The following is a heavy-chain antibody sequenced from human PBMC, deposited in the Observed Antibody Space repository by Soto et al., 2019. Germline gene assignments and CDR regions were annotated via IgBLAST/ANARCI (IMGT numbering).Heavy chain of an antibody. D-gene: IGHD2-2*01. V-gene: IGHV3-21*01. Sequence: PVGSLRLSCAASGFTFSGYSMNWVRQVPGKGLEWVSSISRGSDDIFYADSVKGRFITSRDNAENSLYLQMNSLRVEDTAVYYCVRDDYCSSSSCDIYFLHWGQGALVTVSS. CDR3: VRDDYCSSSSCDIYFLH. J-gene: IGHJ1*01. CDR1: GFTFSGYS. CDR2: ISRGSDDI.